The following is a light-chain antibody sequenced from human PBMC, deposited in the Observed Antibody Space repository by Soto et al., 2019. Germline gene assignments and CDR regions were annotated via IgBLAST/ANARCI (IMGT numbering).Light chain of an antibody. CDR1: QSVDIN. J-gene: IGKJ2*01. CDR3: QQYNKWPHT. Sequence: EIMMTQSPATLSVSPGGRATLSCRASQSVDINLAWYQQRPGQSPRLLVYGAFARAAGLPARFSGRGSGTEVTLTISSLQFEDFAVYYCQQYNKWPHTFGQGTKLEI. V-gene: IGKV3-15*01. CDR2: GAF.